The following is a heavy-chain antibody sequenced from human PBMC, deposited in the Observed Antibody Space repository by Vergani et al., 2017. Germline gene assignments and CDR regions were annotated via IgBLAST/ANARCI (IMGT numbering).Heavy chain of an antibody. CDR3: ATRPHGSSGDSYFGVFDY. D-gene: IGHD1-26*01. CDR2: IKQDGSEK. Sequence: EVQLVESGEGLVQPGGSLRLSCAASGFNFKNNWMSWVRQAPGKGLEWVARIKQDGSEKFYVDSVMGRFTISRDNAKNSVTLQMDNLRAEDTAVYYCATRPHGSSGDSYFGVFDYWGQGTLVTVTS. V-gene: IGHV3-7*01. J-gene: IGHJ4*02. CDR1: GFNFKNNW.